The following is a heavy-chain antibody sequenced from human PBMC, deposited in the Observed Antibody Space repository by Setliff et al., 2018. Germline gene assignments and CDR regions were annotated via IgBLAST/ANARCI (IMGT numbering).Heavy chain of an antibody. CDR1: GGSVSPYF. D-gene: IGHD3-3*01. CDR3: ARLSWNGLRYYGLDV. CDR2: IYHNGNT. J-gene: IGHJ6*02. Sequence: LSLTCTVSGGSVSPYFWSWIRQPPGKGLEWIGYIYHNGNTNFNPSLRSRVNMSVDTSNNQFVLNLKAVTAADTAVYYCARLSWNGLRYYGLDVWGQGTTVTVSS. V-gene: IGHV4-59*02.